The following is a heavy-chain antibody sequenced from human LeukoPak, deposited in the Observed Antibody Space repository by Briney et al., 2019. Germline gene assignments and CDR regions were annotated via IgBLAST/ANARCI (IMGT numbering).Heavy chain of an antibody. CDR3: ARMGEGSGWYEDY. CDR1: GFTFSSYW. J-gene: IGHJ4*02. Sequence: GGSLRLSCAASGFTFSSYWMHWVRQAPGKALVWVSRINTDGSSTSYADSVKGRFTISRDNAKNTLYLQMNSLRAEDTAVYYCARMGEGSGWYEDYWGQGTLVTVSS. D-gene: IGHD6-19*01. V-gene: IGHV3-74*01. CDR2: INTDGSST.